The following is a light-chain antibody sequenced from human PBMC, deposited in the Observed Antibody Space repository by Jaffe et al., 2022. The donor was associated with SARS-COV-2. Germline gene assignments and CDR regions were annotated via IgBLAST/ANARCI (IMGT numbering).Light chain of an antibody. V-gene: IGKV3D-15*03. CDR1: QSISSN. CDR3: QQYNGWPRT. J-gene: IGKJ1*01. CDR2: GAS. Sequence: EIVMTQSPATLSVSLGQRATLSCRASQSISSNLAWYQQKPGQAPRLLIYGASIRATGIPARFSGSGSGTEFTLSIGVLQSEDFAVYYCQQYNGWPRTFGQGTKVDIK.